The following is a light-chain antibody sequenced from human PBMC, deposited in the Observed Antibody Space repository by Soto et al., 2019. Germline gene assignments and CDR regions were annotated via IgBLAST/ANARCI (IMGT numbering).Light chain of an antibody. Sequence: QSALTQPPSASGSPGQSVTISCTGTSSVVGGYNYVSWYQQHPGKAPKLMIYEVSKRPSGVPDRFSGSKSANTASLTVSGLQAEDEADYYCSSYAGSNNYVFGTGTKVTVL. CDR3: SSYAGSNNYV. J-gene: IGLJ1*01. CDR1: SSVVGGYNY. V-gene: IGLV2-8*01. CDR2: EVS.